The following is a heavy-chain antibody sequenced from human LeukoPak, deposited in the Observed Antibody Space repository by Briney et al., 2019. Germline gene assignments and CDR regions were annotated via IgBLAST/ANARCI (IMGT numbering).Heavy chain of an antibody. D-gene: IGHD2-2*01. J-gene: IGHJ5*02. Sequence: SETLSLTCTVSGGSISSYYWSWIRQPPGKGLEWIGEINHSGSTNYNPSLKSRVTISVDTSKNQFSLKLSSVTAADTAVYYCARDVADSSSTLNWFDPWGQGTLVTVSS. CDR2: INHSGST. CDR3: ARDVADSSSTLNWFDP. CDR1: GGSISSYY. V-gene: IGHV4-34*01.